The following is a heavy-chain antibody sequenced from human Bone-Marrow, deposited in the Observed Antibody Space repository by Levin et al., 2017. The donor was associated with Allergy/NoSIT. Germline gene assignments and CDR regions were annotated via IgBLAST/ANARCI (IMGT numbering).Heavy chain of an antibody. CDR2: INTYSGAT. CDR3: TREIPSGGTGFEI. V-gene: IGHV1-2*06. J-gene: IGHJ3*02. Sequence: GGSLRLSCKASGDTFTGYFMNWVRQAPGQGLEWMGRINTYSGATNYAQNFHDRVTMVRDTSVSTAYMELSGLTSDDTAVYYCTREIPSGGTGFEIWGQGTMVTVSS. D-gene: IGHD2-15*01. CDR1: GDTFTGYF.